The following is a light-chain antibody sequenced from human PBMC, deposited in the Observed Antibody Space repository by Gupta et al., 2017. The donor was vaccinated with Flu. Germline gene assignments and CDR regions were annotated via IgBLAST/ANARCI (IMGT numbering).Light chain of an antibody. Sequence: TLSGSGGGKVTITCRASQSVSTWLAWYQQKPWQAPQLLIYKASTLERGVLSSCSGSGAGTEFTLTITSRQPEDFATYYCQHLNTFSPEVTFGQGTKLEI. J-gene: IGKJ2*01. CDR1: QSVSTW. CDR2: KAS. CDR3: QHLNTFSPEVT. V-gene: IGKV1-5*03.